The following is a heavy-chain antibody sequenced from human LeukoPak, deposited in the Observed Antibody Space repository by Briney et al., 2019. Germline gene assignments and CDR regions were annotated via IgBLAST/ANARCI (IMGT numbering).Heavy chain of an antibody. V-gene: IGHV3-21*01. CDR1: GFTFSSYS. D-gene: IGHD3-22*01. J-gene: IGHJ3*02. CDR3: ARWRDYYDSSGYYRGAFDI. CDR2: ISSSSSYI. Sequence: GGSLRLSCAASGFTFSSYSMNWVRQAPGKGLEWVSSISSSSSYIYYADSVKGRFTISRDNAKNSLYLQMNSLRAEDTAVYYCARWRDYYDSSGYYRGAFDIXXXXXXXTVSS.